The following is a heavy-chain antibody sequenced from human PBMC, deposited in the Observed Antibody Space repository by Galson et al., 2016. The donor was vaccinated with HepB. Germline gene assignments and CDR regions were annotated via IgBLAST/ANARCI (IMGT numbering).Heavy chain of an antibody. V-gene: IGHV3-7*01. CDR1: GFEFSTYW. CDR2: IKEDGSVK. J-gene: IGHJ4*02. Sequence: SLRLSCAASGFEFSTYWMTWVRQAPGKGLEWVANIKEDGSVKYHVDSVKGRFTISRDNAKNSLYLQMNSLRVDDMAVYYCVREPNAGAYYYDYWGRGTLVTVSS. CDR3: VREPNAGAYYYDY.